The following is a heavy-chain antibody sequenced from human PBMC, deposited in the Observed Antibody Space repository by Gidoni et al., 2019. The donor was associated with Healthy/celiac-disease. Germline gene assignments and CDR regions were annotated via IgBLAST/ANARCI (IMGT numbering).Heavy chain of an antibody. CDR1: GYTFTSYY. V-gene: IGHV1-46*01. CDR2: INPSGGST. D-gene: IGHD3-3*01. CDR3: ARGPYYDFWSGYFSVLDY. Sequence: QVQLVQSGAEVKKPGASVKVSCKASGYTFTSYYMHWVRQAPGQGLEWMGIINPSGGSTSYAQKFQGRVTMTRDTSTSTVYMELSSLRSEDTAVYYCARGPYYDFWSGYFSVLDYWGQGTLVTVSS. J-gene: IGHJ4*02.